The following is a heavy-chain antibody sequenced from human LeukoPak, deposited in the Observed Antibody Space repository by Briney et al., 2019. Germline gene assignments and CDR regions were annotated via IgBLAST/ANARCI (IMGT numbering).Heavy chain of an antibody. V-gene: IGHV1-46*01. CDR2: INPSGGST. J-gene: IGHJ6*02. Sequence: ASVKVSCKASGYTFTSNYMHWVRQAPGQGLEWMGIINPSGGSTSYAQKFQGRVTMTRDTSTSTVYMELSSLRSEDTAVYYCARDPYYYDSSGYRAPIVVYYYGMDVWGQGTTVTVSS. D-gene: IGHD3-22*01. CDR3: ARDPYYYDSSGYRAPIVVYYYGMDV. CDR1: GYTFTSNY.